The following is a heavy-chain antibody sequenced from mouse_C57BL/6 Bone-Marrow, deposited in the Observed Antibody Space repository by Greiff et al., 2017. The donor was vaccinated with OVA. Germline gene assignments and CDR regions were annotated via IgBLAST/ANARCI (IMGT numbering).Heavy chain of an antibody. V-gene: IGHV5-17*01. CDR1: GFTFSDYG. Sequence: EVQLVESGGGLVKPGGSLKLSCAASGFTFSDYGMHWVRQAPEKGLEWVAYISSGSSTIYYADTVKGRFTISTDNDKNTLFLQMLRLRSADTAKYYCARINCWYFDDWGTGTTVTVSS. CDR3: ARINCWYFDD. D-gene: IGHD4-1*02. J-gene: IGHJ1*03. CDR2: ISSGSSTI.